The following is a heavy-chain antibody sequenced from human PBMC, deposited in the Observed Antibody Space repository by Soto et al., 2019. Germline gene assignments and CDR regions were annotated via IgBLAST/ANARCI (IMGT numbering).Heavy chain of an antibody. D-gene: IGHD1-26*01. CDR3: ARALRGRSGMDV. V-gene: IGHV4-34*09. J-gene: IGHJ6*02. Sequence: SETLSLTCAVYGGSFSGYYWSWIRQPPGKGLEWIGEINHSGSTNYNPSLKSRVTISVDTSKNQFSLKLSSVTAADTAVYYCARALRGRSGMDVWGQGTTVTVSS. CDR2: INHSGST. CDR1: GGSFSGYY.